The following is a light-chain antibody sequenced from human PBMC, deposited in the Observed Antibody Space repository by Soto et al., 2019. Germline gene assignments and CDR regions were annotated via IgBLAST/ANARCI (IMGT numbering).Light chain of an antibody. Sequence: DIQMTQSPSTLSASVGDRVTITCRASQSISSWLARYQQKSGKEPKHLIYKESSLESGVTSRFSGSGAGTEGTLTISSLQPDDFATYYCQQYNSYPLTFGQGTKVEIK. CDR1: QSISSW. J-gene: IGKJ1*01. CDR3: QQYNSYPLT. V-gene: IGKV1-5*03. CDR2: KES.